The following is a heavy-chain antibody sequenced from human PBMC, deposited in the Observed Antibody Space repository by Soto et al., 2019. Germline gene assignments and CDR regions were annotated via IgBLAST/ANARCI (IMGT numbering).Heavy chain of an antibody. CDR2: STPFNGNT. CDR3: ARGGLRYLAHDAFDI. J-gene: IGHJ3*02. CDR1: GYTFTYRY. Sequence: QMQLVQSGAEVKKTGSSVKVSCKASGYTFTYRYLHWVRQAPGQALEWMGWSTPFNGNTNYAQKFQDRVTITRDRSMSTAYMELSSLRSEDTAMYYCARGGLRYLAHDAFDIWGQGTMVTVSS. D-gene: IGHD3-9*01. V-gene: IGHV1-45*02.